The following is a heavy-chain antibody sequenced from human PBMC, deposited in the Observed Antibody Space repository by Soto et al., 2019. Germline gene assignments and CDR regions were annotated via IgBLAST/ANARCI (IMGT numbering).Heavy chain of an antibody. V-gene: IGHV3-23*01. CDR1: GFTFSSYA. J-gene: IGHJ6*03. D-gene: IGHD6-13*01. CDR2: ISGSGGST. CDR3: AKVGSYSLHYYYYYMDV. Sequence: GGSLRLSCAASGFTFSSYAMSWVRQAPGKGLEWVSAISGSGGSTYYADSVKGRFTISRDNSKNTLFLQMNSLRVEDTAVYYCAKVGSYSLHYYYYYMDVWGKGTTVTVSS.